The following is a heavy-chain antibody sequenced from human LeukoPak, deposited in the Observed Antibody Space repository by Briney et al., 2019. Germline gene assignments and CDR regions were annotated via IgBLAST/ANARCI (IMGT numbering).Heavy chain of an antibody. CDR3: ARLLAALQTDYFDY. CDR2: IDYRGST. D-gene: IGHD6-25*01. V-gene: IGHV4-39*01. J-gene: IGHJ4*02. CDR1: GGSISSASYY. Sequence: PSETLSLTCTVSGGSISSASYYWNWIRQPPGKGLEWIGSIDYRGSTYYNPSLRSRVSISVDTSRNQFSLKLTSVTAADTALFYCARLLAALQTDYFDYWGQGILVTAFS.